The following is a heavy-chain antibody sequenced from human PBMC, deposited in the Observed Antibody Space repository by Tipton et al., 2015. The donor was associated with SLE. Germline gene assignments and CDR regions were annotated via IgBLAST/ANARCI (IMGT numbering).Heavy chain of an antibody. J-gene: IGHJ5*02. CDR2: INHSGST. Sequence: TLSLTCAVSGGSISSSNWWSWVRQPPGKGLGWIGEINHSGSTNYNPSLKSRVTISVDTSKNQFSLKLSSVTAADTAVYYCARGGGFDPWGQGTLVTVSS. CDR1: GGSISSSNW. CDR3: ARGGGFDP. D-gene: IGHD3-16*01. V-gene: IGHV4-4*02.